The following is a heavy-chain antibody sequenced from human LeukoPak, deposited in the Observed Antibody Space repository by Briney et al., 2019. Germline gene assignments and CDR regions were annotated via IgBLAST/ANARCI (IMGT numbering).Heavy chain of an antibody. J-gene: IGHJ4*02. CDR3: ARSPDWGTGDFDY. CDR1: GGSISSYY. V-gene: IGHV4-59*01. CDR2: IYYSGST. Sequence: PSETLSLTCTVSGGSISSYYWSWIRQPPGKGLEWIGYIYYSGSTNYNPSLKSRVTISVDTSKNQFSLKLSSVTAADTAVYYCARSPDWGTGDFDYWGQGTLVTVSS. D-gene: IGHD7-27*01.